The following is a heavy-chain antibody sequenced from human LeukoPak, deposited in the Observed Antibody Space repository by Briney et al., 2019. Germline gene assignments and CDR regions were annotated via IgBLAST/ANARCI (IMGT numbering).Heavy chain of an antibody. Sequence: GGSLRLSCAASGFTFSNAWMSWVRQAPGKGLEWVGRIKSKTDGGTTDYAAPVKGRFTISRDDSKNTLYLQMNSLKTEDTAVYYCTLRSPVVTPADYWGQGTLVTVSS. CDR3: TLRSPVVTPADY. D-gene: IGHD4-23*01. CDR1: GFTFSNAW. V-gene: IGHV3-15*01. J-gene: IGHJ4*02. CDR2: IKSKTDGGTT.